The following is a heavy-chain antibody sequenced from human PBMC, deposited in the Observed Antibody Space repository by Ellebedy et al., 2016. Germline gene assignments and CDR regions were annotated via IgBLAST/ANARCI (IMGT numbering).Heavy chain of an antibody. CDR2: ISSSGRNI. Sequence: GESLKISXAASGFIFSDYYMTWIRQAPEKGLEWVSYISSSGRNIYYADSVKGHFTISRDNSKSTVYLQVDSLRVEDTALYYCARSTAPPGLLRGYFDLWGRGTLVSVSS. J-gene: IGHJ2*01. V-gene: IGHV3-11*01. CDR3: ARSTAPPGLLRGYFDL. CDR1: GFIFSDYY. D-gene: IGHD4-17*01.